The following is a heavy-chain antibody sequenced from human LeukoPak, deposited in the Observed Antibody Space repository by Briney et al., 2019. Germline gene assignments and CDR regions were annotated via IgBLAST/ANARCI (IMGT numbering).Heavy chain of an antibody. Sequence: GASVKVSCKASGGTFSSYAISWVRQAPGQGLEWMGGIIPIFGTANYAQKFQGRVTITADESTSTAYMELSSLRSEDTAVYYCARDQRWLAPSDYWGQGTLVTVSS. CDR1: GGTFSSYA. V-gene: IGHV1-69*13. J-gene: IGHJ4*02. D-gene: IGHD6-19*01. CDR2: IIPIFGTA. CDR3: ARDQRWLAPSDY.